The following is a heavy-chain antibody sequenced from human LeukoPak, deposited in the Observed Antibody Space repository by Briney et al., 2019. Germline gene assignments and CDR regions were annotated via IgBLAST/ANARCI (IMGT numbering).Heavy chain of an antibody. CDR2: IYYRSKCYS. D-gene: IGHD3-9*01. V-gene: IGHV6-1*01. J-gene: IGHJ4*02. CDR3: GRAEHDWGSDY. Sequence: SQTLSLTCAISGDSVSGNRATWNWLTQSPSRGLEWLGRIYYRSKCYSDYAVSVKGRITINPDTSRNQFSLLLNSVTPEDTAVYFCGRAEHDWGSDYWGQGTLVTVSS. CDR1: GDSVSGNRAT.